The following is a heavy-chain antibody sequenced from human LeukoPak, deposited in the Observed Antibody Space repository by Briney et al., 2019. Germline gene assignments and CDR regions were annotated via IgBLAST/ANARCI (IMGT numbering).Heavy chain of an antibody. V-gene: IGHV3-7*01. J-gene: IGHJ4*02. CDR1: GFAFSTYW. CDR2: INQDGSVK. Sequence: GGSLRLPCAASGFAFSTYWMDWVRQAPGKGLEWVGNINQDGSVKHYVDSVRGRFTISRDNARNSVYLQMSALRVEDTAVYYCVFWGQGSLVTASS. CDR3: VF.